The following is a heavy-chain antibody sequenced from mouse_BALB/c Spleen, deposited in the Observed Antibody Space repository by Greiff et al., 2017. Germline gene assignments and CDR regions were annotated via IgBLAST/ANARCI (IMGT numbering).Heavy chain of an antibody. D-gene: IGHD1-2*01. Sequence: EVKLVESGGGLVKPGGSLKLSCAASGFTFSDYYMYWVRQTPEKRLEWVATISDGGSYTYYQDSVKGRFTISRDNAKNNLYLQMSSLKSEDTAMYYCARQLRLHYYAMDYWGQGTSVTVSS. CDR3: ARQLRLHYYAMDY. V-gene: IGHV5-4*02. CDR1: GFTFSDYY. J-gene: IGHJ4*01. CDR2: ISDGGSYT.